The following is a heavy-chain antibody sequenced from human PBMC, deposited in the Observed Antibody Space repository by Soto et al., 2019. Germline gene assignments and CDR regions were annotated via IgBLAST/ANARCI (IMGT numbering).Heavy chain of an antibody. Sequence: RGSLRLSCAASGFSFAAYGMSWVRQVSGKGLEWVSSIDSNGENTDYEDSVKGRFTISRDNAKNSLSLQMNSLRVEDTALYYCARDRYFFDSWGQGIVVTVSS. CDR2: IDSNGENT. J-gene: IGHJ4*02. D-gene: IGHD3-16*02. CDR3: ARDRYFFDS. V-gene: IGHV3-20*04. CDR1: GFSFAAYG.